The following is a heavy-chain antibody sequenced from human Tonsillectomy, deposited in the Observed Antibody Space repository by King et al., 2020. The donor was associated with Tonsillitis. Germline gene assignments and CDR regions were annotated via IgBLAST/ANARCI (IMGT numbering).Heavy chain of an antibody. J-gene: IGHJ4*02. Sequence: QLVQSGGGLVQPGGSLRLSCAASGFTFSSNWMSWVRQAPGRGLEWVANKKKDGRGKYYVDSVKGRFTISTDNTKNSLYLQMNSLRAEDTAVYYCARKVRVGWLAYFDYWGQGTLVTVSS. D-gene: IGHD5-24*01. CDR1: GFTFSSNW. V-gene: IGHV3-7*03. CDR2: KKKDGRGK. CDR3: ARKVRVGWLAYFDY.